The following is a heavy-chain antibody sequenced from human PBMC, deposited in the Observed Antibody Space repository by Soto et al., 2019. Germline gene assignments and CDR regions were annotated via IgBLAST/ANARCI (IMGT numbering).Heavy chain of an antibody. CDR3: ARTGLQIVQATSYYYGLDV. D-gene: IGHD2-8*01. J-gene: IGHJ6*02. CDR2: LWHDGTKK. V-gene: IGHV3-33*01. CDR1: GFTFNSFG. Sequence: QVQLVESGGDVVQPGTSLRLSCEASGFTFNSFGMHWVRQAPGKGLEWVAVLWHDGTKKSYVDSVKGRFTISRDNSKDTLYLQMNNLRAEDTAVYYCARTGLQIVQATSYYYGLDVWGQGTTVTVSS.